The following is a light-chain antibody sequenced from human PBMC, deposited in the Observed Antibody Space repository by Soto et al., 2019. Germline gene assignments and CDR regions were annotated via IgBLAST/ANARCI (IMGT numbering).Light chain of an antibody. Sequence: QSVLTQPPSASGTPGQRVTISCSGSSSNIGTNTVNWYQQFPGTAPKLLIYSNNQRPPGVPDRFSGSKSGTSASLAISGLQSEDEADYYCAAWDDSLNGPVFGGGTKLTVL. CDR2: SNN. CDR1: SSNIGTNT. J-gene: IGLJ2*01. V-gene: IGLV1-44*01. CDR3: AAWDDSLNGPV.